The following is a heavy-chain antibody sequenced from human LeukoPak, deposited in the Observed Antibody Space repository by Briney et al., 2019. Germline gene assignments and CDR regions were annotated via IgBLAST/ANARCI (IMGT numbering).Heavy chain of an antibody. CDR2: IIPIFGTA. D-gene: IGHD2-2*01. J-gene: IGHJ6*03. V-gene: IGHV1-69*13. Sequence: GASVKVSCKASGGTFSSYAISWVRQTPGQGLEWMGGIIPIFGTANYAQKFQGRVTITADESTSTAYMELSSLRSEDTAVYYCARSRYCSSTSCYYYYYYYMDVWGKGTTVTVSS. CDR1: GGTFSSYA. CDR3: ARSRYCSSTSCYYYYYYYMDV.